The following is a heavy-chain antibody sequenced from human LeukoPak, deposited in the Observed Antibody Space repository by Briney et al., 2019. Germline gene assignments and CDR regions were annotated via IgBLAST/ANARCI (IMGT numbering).Heavy chain of an antibody. CDR1: GGSISSYY. D-gene: IGHD5-18*01. Sequence: SETLSLACTVSGGSISSYYWSWIRQPPGKGLEWIGYIYYTGSTNYSPSLKSRVTISVDTSKNQFSLKLSSVTAEDTAVYYCARHGRSGYSIDWPALDYWGQGSLVTVSS. CDR3: ARHGRSGYSIDWPALDY. V-gene: IGHV4-59*08. CDR2: IYYTGST. J-gene: IGHJ4*02.